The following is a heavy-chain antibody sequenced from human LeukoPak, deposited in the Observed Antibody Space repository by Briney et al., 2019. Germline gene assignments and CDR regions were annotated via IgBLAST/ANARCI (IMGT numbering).Heavy chain of an antibody. J-gene: IGHJ6*03. CDR1: GGSFSGYY. D-gene: IGHD6-19*01. V-gene: IGHV4-34*01. CDR2: INHSGST. Sequence: SETLSLTCAVYGGSFSGYYWSWIRQPPGKGLEWIGEINHSGSTNYNPSLKSRVTISVDTSKNQFSLKLSSVTAADTAVYYCARDIQSSGWYPVYYYYYYMDVWGKGTTVTVSS. CDR3: ARDIQSSGWYPVYYYYYYMDV.